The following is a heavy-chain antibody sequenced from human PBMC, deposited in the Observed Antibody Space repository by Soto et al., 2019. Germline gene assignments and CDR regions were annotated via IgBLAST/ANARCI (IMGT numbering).Heavy chain of an antibody. CDR3: ASYEYSSSATSDY. CDR1: GFTVSSNY. D-gene: IGHD6-6*01. Sequence: GGSLRLSCAASGFTVSSNYMSWVRQAPGRGLEWVSVIYSGGSTYYADSVKGRFTISRDNSKNTLYLQMNSLRAEDTAVYYCASYEYSSSATSDYWGQGTLVTVSS. CDR2: IYSGGST. J-gene: IGHJ4*02. V-gene: IGHV3-53*01.